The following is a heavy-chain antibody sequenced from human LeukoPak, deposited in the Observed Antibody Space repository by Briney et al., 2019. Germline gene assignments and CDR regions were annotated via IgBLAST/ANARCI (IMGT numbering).Heavy chain of an antibody. V-gene: IGHV4-4*02. CDR1: GGSFSSSQW. CDR2: IHHSGST. J-gene: IGHJ6*02. D-gene: IGHD2-15*01. CDR3: VRQGPYSVDV. Sequence: SGTLSLTCGVSGGSFSSSQWWSWVRQPPGKGLEWIGEIHHSGSTNYNPSLKSRVTISVDKSRNQFSLNLSPVTAADTAVYYCVRQGPYSVDVWGQGTTVTVS.